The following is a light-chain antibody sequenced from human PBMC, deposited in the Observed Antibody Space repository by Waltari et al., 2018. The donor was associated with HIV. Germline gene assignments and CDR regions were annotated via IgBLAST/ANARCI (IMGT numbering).Light chain of an antibody. CDR2: DVS. J-gene: IGLJ1*01. V-gene: IGLV2-14*01. CDR1: SIDISGFSQ. Sequence: QTALTQPASVSGSPGQSITISCSGPSIDISGFSQVSWFQPHPGKAPKLILLDVSLLPSGLSNRFSGSKSGITASLTISGLQTEDEADYYCSSYTSYSRLVFGTGTKVTV. CDR3: SSYTSYSRLV.